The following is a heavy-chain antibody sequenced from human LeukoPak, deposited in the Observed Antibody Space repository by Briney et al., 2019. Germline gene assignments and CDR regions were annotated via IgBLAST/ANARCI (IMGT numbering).Heavy chain of an antibody. CDR3: AKDRVAAALDAFDI. D-gene: IGHD6-13*01. CDR2: IKDDGSQK. CDR1: GFTFSSYW. J-gene: IGHJ3*02. Sequence: GGSLRLSCAASGFTFSSYWMAWVRQAPGKELEWVANIKDDGSQKYYVDSVKGRFTISRDNAENSLYLQMNSLRAEDTAVYYCAKDRVAAALDAFDIWGQGTMVTVSS. V-gene: IGHV3-7*03.